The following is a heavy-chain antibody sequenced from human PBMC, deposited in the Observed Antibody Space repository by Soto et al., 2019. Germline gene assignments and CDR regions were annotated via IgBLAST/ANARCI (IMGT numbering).Heavy chain of an antibody. J-gene: IGHJ6*02. CDR3: ARDRNDYDFWSGYRKPYYYYGMDV. CDR2: TYYRSKWYN. CDR1: GDSVSSNSAA. D-gene: IGHD3-3*01. V-gene: IGHV6-1*01. Sequence: PSQTLSLTCAISGDSVSSNSAAWNWIRQSPSRGLDWLGRTYYRSKWYNDYAVSVKSRITINPDTSKNQFSLQLNTVTPEDTAVYYCARDRNDYDFWSGYRKPYYYYGMDVWGQGTTVTVSS.